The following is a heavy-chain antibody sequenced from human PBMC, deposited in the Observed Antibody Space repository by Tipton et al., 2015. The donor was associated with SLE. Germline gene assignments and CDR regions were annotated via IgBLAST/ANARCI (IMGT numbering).Heavy chain of an antibody. CDR2: INHSGSI. CDR3: ARVGCSGGSCYSEDY. V-gene: IGHV4-34*01. Sequence: TLSLTCAVYGGSFSDFWWSWIRQTPGKGLEWIGEINHSGSINKNPSLKSRLTISVDTSKNQFSLKLSSVTAADTAVYYCARVGCSGGSCYSEDYWGQGTLVTVSS. J-gene: IGHJ4*02. D-gene: IGHD2-15*01. CDR1: GGSFSDFW.